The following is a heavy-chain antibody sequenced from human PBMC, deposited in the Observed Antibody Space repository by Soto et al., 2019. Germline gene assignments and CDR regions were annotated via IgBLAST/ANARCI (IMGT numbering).Heavy chain of an antibody. Sequence: SVKVSCKASGYTFSNFGLSWVRQAPGQGLEWMGGIIPIFGTANYAQKFQGRVTITADKSTSTAYMELSSLRSEDTAVYYCAINYYDSSGYYWSQDYWGQGTQVTVSS. V-gene: IGHV1-69*06. CDR2: IIPIFGTA. J-gene: IGHJ4*02. D-gene: IGHD3-22*01. CDR1: GYTFSNFG. CDR3: AINYYDSSGYYWSQDY.